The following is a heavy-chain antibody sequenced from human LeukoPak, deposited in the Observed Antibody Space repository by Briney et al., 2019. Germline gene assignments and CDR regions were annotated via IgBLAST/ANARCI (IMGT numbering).Heavy chain of an antibody. CDR2: IYNSGST. V-gene: IGHV4-59*01. D-gene: IGHD3-22*01. J-gene: IGHJ4*02. CDR3: ARGDYYDSSGYFDC. Sequence: KPSETLSLTCTVSGGSISSYYWSWIRQSPGKGLEWIGYIYNSGSTNYNPSLKSRVTISVDTSKNQFSLKLSSVTAADTAVYYCARGDYYDSSGYFDCWGQGTLVTVSS. CDR1: GGSISSYY.